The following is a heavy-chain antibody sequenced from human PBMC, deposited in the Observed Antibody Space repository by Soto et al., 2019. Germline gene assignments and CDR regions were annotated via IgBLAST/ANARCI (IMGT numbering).Heavy chain of an antibody. Sequence: GASVKVSCKASGYTFTGYYMHWVRQAPGQGLEWMGWINPNSGGTNYAQKFQGRVTMTRDTSISTAYMELSRLRSDDTAVYYCARDSYYDFWSGYYAYGMDVWGQGATVTVYS. V-gene: IGHV1-2*02. CDR3: ARDSYYDFWSGYYAYGMDV. D-gene: IGHD3-3*01. J-gene: IGHJ6*02. CDR1: GYTFTGYY. CDR2: INPNSGGT.